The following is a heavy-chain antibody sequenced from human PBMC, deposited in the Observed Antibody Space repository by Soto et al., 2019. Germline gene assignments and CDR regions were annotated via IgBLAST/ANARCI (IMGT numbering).Heavy chain of an antibody. Sequence: QVQLVQSGAEVKKPGASVKVSCKASGYTFTSYAMHWVRQAPGQRLEWMGWINAGNGNTKYSQKFQGRVTITRDTSASTAYMERSSMRSEDTAVYYCARGASLCFGAHFDYWGQGPLVPVSS. V-gene: IGHV1-3*01. CDR3: ARGASLCFGAHFDY. D-gene: IGHD3-10*01. CDR1: GYTFTSYA. CDR2: INAGNGNT. J-gene: IGHJ4*02.